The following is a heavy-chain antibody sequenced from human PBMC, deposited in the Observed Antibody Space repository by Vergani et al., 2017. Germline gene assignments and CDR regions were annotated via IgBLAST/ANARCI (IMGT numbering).Heavy chain of an antibody. Sequence: EKQLVQSGSETKKPGESLKISCQAFGYIFSNFWIGWVRQRPGRGLEWMGIIHPGDSEVKSNPTFRGQVIFSVGTSVNTAYIQWRSLQASDTATYFCAGGGQGSGNWGALQLWGQGANISVSS. D-gene: IGHD3-10*01. J-gene: IGHJ3*01. CDR1: GYIFSNFW. CDR3: AGGGQGSGNWGALQL. V-gene: IGHV5-51*01. CDR2: IHPGDSEV.